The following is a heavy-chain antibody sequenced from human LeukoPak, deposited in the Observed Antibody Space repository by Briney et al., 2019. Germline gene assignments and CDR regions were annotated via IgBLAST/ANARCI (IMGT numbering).Heavy chain of an antibody. CDR1: GFTFSVYA. J-gene: IGHJ4*02. D-gene: IGHD6-13*01. Sequence: PGGSPRLSCAASGFTFSVYAISWVRQAPGKGLEWVSAISGSGGNTYYADSVKGRFTISRDNSKNTLSLQMNSLRAEDTAVYYCARDGGNSWDYWGQGTLVTVSS. CDR2: ISGSGGNT. CDR3: ARDGGNSWDY. V-gene: IGHV3-23*01.